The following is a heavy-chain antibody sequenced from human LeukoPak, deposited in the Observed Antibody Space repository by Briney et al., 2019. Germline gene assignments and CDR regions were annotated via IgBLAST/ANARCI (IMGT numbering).Heavy chain of an antibody. V-gene: IGHV3-30-3*01. Sequence: GGSLRLSCAASGFTFSSYAMHWVRQAPGKGLEWVAVISYGGSNKYYADSVKGRFTISRDNSKNTLYLQMNSLRAEDTAVYYCAGAEIRNFDYWGQGTLVTVSS. CDR3: AGAEIRNFDY. D-gene: IGHD4-17*01. J-gene: IGHJ4*02. CDR1: GFTFSSYA. CDR2: ISYGGSNK.